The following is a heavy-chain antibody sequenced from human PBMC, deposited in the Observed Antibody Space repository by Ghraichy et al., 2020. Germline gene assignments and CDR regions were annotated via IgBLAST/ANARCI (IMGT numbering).Heavy chain of an antibody. Sequence: SLNISCIVSPGSITSGGHYWSWIRQPDGKGLEWIGRIYISGITYYNPSLKSRVTMSVDTSEKQFSLKLDSVTAADTGVYYCARGHDFWSGSLPGAFDIWGQGTKVTVSS. V-gene: IGHV4-61*02. CDR2: IYISGIT. CDR3: ARGHDFWSGSLPGAFDI. J-gene: IGHJ3*02. CDR1: PGSITSGGHY. D-gene: IGHD3-3*01.